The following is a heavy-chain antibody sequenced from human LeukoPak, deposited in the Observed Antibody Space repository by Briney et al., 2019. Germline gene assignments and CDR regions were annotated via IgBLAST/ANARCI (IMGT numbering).Heavy chain of an antibody. CDR3: ARHVVRSGGPGDYYYYYMDV. D-gene: IGHD2-15*01. CDR1: GYSISSGHY. Sequence: PSETLSLTCTVSGYSISSGHYWGWIRQPPGKGLEWIGSMYHSGSTYYNPPLKSRVTISEDTSKNQFSLKLSSVTAADTAVYYCARHVVRSGGPGDYYYYYMDVWGKGTTVTISS. V-gene: IGHV4-38-2*02. J-gene: IGHJ6*03. CDR2: MYHSGST.